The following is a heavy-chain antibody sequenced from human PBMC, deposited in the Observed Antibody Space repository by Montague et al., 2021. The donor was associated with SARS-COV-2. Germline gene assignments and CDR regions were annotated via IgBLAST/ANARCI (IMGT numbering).Heavy chain of an antibody. CDR2: IYYSGST. D-gene: IGHD6-13*01. CDR3: ARVSLAAAATRSDY. V-gene: IGHV4-61*08. CDR1: GGSVSSGGYY. J-gene: IGHJ4*02. Sequence: SETLSLTCTVSGGSVSSGGYYWSWIRQPPGKGLEWIGYIYYSGSTNYNPSLKSRVTISLDTSKNQFSLKLTSVTAADTAVYYCARVSLAAAATRSDYWGQRTLVTVSS.